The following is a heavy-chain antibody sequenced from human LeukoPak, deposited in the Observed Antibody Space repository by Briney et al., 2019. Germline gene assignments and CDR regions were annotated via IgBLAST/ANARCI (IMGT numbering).Heavy chain of an antibody. CDR3: ASGSGSYRTPYYYMDV. Sequence: GGSLRLSWAASGFTVSSNYMSWVRQAPGKGLEWVSVIYSGGSTYYADSVKGRFTISRDNSKNTLYLQMNSLRAEDTAVYYCASGSGSYRTPYYYMDVWGTGTTVTVSS. CDR2: IYSGGST. J-gene: IGHJ6*03. D-gene: IGHD3-10*01. V-gene: IGHV3-53*01. CDR1: GFTVSSNY.